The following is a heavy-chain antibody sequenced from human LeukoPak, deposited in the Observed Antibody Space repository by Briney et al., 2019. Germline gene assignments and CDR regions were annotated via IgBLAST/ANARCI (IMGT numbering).Heavy chain of an antibody. CDR2: IYYSGST. CDR1: GGSISSYY. V-gene: IGHV4-59*01. CDR3: ARDTPSGLGYYYYMDV. D-gene: IGHD3-3*01. J-gene: IGHJ6*03. Sequence: PSETLSLTCTVSGGSISSYYWSWIRQPPGKGLEWIGYIYYSGSTNYNPSLKSRVTISVDTSKNQFSLKRSSVTAADTAVYYCARDTPSGLGYYYYMDVWGKGTTVTVSS.